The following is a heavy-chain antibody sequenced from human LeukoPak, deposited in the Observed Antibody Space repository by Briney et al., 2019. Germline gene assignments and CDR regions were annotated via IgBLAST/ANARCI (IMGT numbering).Heavy chain of an antibody. V-gene: IGHV1-8*01. CDR2: MNPNSGNT. CDR1: GHTFTSYD. CDR3: ARTNIVATIYHY. J-gene: IGHJ4*02. Sequence: GASVKVSCKASGHTFTSYDIHWVRQATGQGLEWMGWMNPNSGNTGYAQKFQGRVTMTRNTSISTAYMELSSLRSEDTAVYYCARTNIVATIYHYWGQGTLVTVSS. D-gene: IGHD5-12*01.